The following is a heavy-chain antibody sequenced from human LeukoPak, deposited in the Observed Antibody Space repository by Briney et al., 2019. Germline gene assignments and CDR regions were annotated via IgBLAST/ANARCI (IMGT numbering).Heavy chain of an antibody. CDR3: ARAGIAAAGTYYYYYYYMDV. D-gene: IGHD6-13*01. Sequence: GGSLRLSCAASGFTFSSYWMSWVRQAPGKGLEWVSGINWNGGSTGYADSVKGRFTISRDNAKNSLYLQMNSLRAEDTALYYCARAGIAAAGTYYYYYYYMDVWGKGTTVTVSS. CDR1: GFTFSSYW. J-gene: IGHJ6*03. V-gene: IGHV3-20*04. CDR2: INWNGGST.